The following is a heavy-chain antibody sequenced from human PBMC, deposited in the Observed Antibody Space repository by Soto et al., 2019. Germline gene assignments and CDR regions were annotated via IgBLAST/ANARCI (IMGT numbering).Heavy chain of an antibody. V-gene: IGHV4-4*07. CDR1: GGSISEKY. D-gene: IGHD6-13*01. Sequence: SETLSLTCIVSGGSISEKYWNWVRQPPGKGLEWIGLIFANGHTDYNPSLKSRVTMSVDESKNQFSLRLTSMTAADTAVYYCVASLAASGLNWLGPWGRGTLVTVSS. CDR2: IFANGHT. CDR3: VASLAASGLNWLGP. J-gene: IGHJ5*02.